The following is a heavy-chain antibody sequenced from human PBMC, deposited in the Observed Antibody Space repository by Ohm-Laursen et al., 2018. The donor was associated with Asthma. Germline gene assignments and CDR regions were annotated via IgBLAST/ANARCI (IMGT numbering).Heavy chain of an antibody. Sequence: GSLRLSCSASGYTFSRYSIHWVRQAPGKGLEWVASISTASTFIYYGDSVRGRFTTTRDNAKNLVYLQMDSLRVEDTALYYCARIGPEWELPGREYSVDHWGQGTLVTVSS. CDR1: GYTFSRYS. CDR3: ARIGPEWELPGREYSVDH. D-gene: IGHD1-26*01. V-gene: IGHV3-21*01. CDR2: ISTASTFI. J-gene: IGHJ5*02.